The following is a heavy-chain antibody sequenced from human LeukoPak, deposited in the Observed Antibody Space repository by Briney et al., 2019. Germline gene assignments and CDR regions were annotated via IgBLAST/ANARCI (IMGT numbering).Heavy chain of an antibody. J-gene: IGHJ4*02. CDR3: AREKTRYFEF. CDR2: ISRSGSDT. Sequence: GGSQRLSCAASGFTFSSYEINWVRQTPGKGLEWVSYISRSGSDTYYADSVKGRFTISRDNDKNSLYLQMNSLRADDTAVYFCAREKTRYFEFWGQGTLVTLSS. CDR1: GFTFSSYE. V-gene: IGHV3-48*03.